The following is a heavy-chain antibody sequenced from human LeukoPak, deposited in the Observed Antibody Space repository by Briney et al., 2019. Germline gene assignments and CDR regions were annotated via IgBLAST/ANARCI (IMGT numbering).Heavy chain of an antibody. CDR2: ISSSSSYI. V-gene: IGHV3-21*01. CDR3: ARGPYYDILTGYYNDAFDI. J-gene: IGHJ3*02. CDR1: GFTFTSYS. D-gene: IGHD3-9*01. Sequence: GGSLRLSCAASGFTFTSYSMNWVRQAPGKGLEWVSSISSSSSYIYYADYVKGRFTISRDNSKNTLYLQMNSLRAEDTAVYYCARGPYYDILTGYYNDAFDIWGQGTMVTVSS.